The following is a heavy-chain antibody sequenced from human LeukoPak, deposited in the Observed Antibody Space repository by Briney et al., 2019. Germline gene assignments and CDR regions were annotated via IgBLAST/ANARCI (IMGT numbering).Heavy chain of an antibody. V-gene: IGHV4-59*12. Sequence: SETLSLTCTVPGGSISSYYWSWIRQPPGKGLEWIGYIYYSGSTNYNPSLKSRVTISVDTSKNQFSLKLSSVTAADTAVYYCARGSLRGSSGWLFTRWGQGTLVTVSS. CDR3: ARGSLRGSSGWLFTR. J-gene: IGHJ4*02. CDR2: IYYSGST. CDR1: GGSISSYY. D-gene: IGHD6-19*01.